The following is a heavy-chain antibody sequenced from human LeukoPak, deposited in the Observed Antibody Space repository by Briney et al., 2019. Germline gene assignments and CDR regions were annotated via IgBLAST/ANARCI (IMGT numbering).Heavy chain of an antibody. V-gene: IGHV3-48*01. CDR3: ARDWVSGP. CDR2: ISSNSSTI. Sequence: GGSLRLSCAASGFTFSSYSMNWVRQAPGKGLEWVSYISSNSSTIYYADSVKGRFTISRDNAKNSLYLQMNSLRAEDTAVYYCARDWVSGPWGQGTLVTVSS. D-gene: IGHD3-16*01. CDR1: GFTFSSYS. J-gene: IGHJ4*02.